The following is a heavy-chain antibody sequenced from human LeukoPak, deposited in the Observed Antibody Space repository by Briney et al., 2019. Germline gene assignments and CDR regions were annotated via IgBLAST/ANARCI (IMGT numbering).Heavy chain of an antibody. CDR3: GKAGWLYAFDI. Sequence: PGGSLRLSCAASGFTFSSFAMSWVRQAPGKGLEWVSAISGSGGGTYYADSVKGRFTISRDNSKSTLYLQLNSLRAEDTAVYYCGKAGWLYAFDIWGQGTMVTVSS. D-gene: IGHD6-19*01. CDR2: ISGSGGGT. V-gene: IGHV3-23*01. J-gene: IGHJ3*02. CDR1: GFTFSSFA.